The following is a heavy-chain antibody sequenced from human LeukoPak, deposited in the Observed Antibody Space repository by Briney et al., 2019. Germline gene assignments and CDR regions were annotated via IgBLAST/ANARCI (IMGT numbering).Heavy chain of an antibody. Sequence: GGSLRLSCAASGFIFNDYFMGWIRQTPGKGLEWVSYITNNGRKTYYADSMKGRFTISRDNAKNSLYLQMNSLRAEDTALYYCARAGMDSRGYYQGFDYWGQGTLVTVSS. J-gene: IGHJ4*02. V-gene: IGHV3-11*04. D-gene: IGHD3-22*01. CDR3: ARAGMDSRGYYQGFDY. CDR2: ITNNGRKT. CDR1: GFIFNDYF.